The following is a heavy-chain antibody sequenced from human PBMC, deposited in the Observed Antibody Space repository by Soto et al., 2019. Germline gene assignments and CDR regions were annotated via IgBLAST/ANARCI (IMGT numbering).Heavy chain of an antibody. CDR3: ARDRIWFGELFPYWFDP. D-gene: IGHD3-10*01. CDR1: GGSISSYY. Sequence: PSETLSLTCTFSGGSISSYYWSLIRQPPGKGLEWIGYIYYSGSTNYNPSLKSRVTISVDTSKNQFSLKLSSVTAADTAVYYCARDRIWFGELFPYWFDPWGQGTLVTVSS. V-gene: IGHV4-59*01. CDR2: IYYSGST. J-gene: IGHJ5*02.